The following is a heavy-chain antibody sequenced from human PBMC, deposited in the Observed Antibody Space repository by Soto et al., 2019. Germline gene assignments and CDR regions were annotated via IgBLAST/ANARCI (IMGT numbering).Heavy chain of an antibody. D-gene: IGHD1-1*01. V-gene: IGHV4-59*01. CDR2: MHYSGST. Sequence: QVQLQESSPILVKPSETLSLTCTVSGGSISGNYWNWIRQPPGKGLEWIAYMHYSGSTKYNPSLKSRNANLVDPSQNQLSLKLTSVTAAETAVYYWARSGGELLNCNFDLWGRGTLVSVSS. CDR1: GGSISGNY. CDR3: ARSGGELLNCNFDL. J-gene: IGHJ2*01.